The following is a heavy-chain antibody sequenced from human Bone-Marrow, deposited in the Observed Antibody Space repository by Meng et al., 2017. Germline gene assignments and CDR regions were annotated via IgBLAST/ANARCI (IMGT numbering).Heavy chain of an antibody. CDR3: VPSAGPAYFDY. CDR2: IDPKSGAT. Sequence: QVQLVQSGAEVKKPGASVKVSCKAFGYTFSNYYMEWVRQAPGQGNEWMGRIDPKSGATNYAQKFQGRVTMTRDTSISTAYVELSRLRSDDTAVYYCVPSAGPAYFDYWSQGTLVTVSS. V-gene: IGHV1-2*06. CDR1: GYTFSNYY. J-gene: IGHJ4*02.